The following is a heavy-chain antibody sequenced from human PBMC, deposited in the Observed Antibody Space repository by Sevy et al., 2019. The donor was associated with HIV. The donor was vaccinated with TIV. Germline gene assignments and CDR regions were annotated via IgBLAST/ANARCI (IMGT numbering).Heavy chain of an antibody. J-gene: IGHJ4*02. CDR3: AKDLVVYSSSWYGSSLAIDY. V-gene: IGHV3-30*18. D-gene: IGHD6-13*01. CDR1: GFTFSSYG. Sequence: GGSLRLSCAASGFTFSSYGMHWVRQAPGKGLEWVAVISHDGSHKYYADSVKGRFTVSRDNSKDTLYLQINSLRADDTAVYYCAKDLVVYSSSWYGSSLAIDYWGQGTLVTVSS. CDR2: ISHDGSHK.